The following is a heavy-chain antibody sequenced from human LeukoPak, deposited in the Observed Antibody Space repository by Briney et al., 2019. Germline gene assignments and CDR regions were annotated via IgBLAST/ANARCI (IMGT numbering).Heavy chain of an antibody. CDR1: GYTFTNYG. D-gene: IGHD3-22*01. V-gene: IGHV1-18*01. CDR2: ISAYNGYI. Sequence: ASVKVSCKASGYTFTNYGITWVRQAPGQGLEWMAWISAYNGYINYAQNLQGRVTMTTDTSTSTAYMELRSLRSDDTAVYYCARDRSPRHYYDTSDYHGAAAYWGQGSLVTVSS. CDR3: ARDRSPRHYYDTSDYHGAAAY. J-gene: IGHJ4*02.